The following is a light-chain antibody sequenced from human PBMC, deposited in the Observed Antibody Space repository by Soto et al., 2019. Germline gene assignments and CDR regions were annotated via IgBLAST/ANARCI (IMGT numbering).Light chain of an antibody. J-gene: IGKJ1*01. CDR1: QSVSSSY. Sequence: EIVLTQSPGTLSLSPGERATLSCRASQSVSSSYLAWYQQKPGQAPRLLIYGASSRATGIPDRFSGSGSGTDFTLTISRLEPEDFXVYYCQQYGSSTWTFGQGTKV. CDR2: GAS. V-gene: IGKV3-20*01. CDR3: QQYGSSTWT.